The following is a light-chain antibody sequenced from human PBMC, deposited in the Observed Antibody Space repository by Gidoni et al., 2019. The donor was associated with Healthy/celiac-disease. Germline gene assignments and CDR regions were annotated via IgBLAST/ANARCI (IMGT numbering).Light chain of an antibody. CDR3: VLYMGSGIWV. CDR1: SGSVSTSYY. J-gene: IGLJ3*02. CDR2: STN. Sequence: QTVVTQEPSFSVSPGWTVTLTCGLSSGSVSTSYYPSWYQQTPGQAPRTLIYSTNTRSSGVPDRFSGSILGNKAALTITGAQADYESDYYCVLYMGSGIWVFGGGTKLTVL. V-gene: IGLV8-61*01.